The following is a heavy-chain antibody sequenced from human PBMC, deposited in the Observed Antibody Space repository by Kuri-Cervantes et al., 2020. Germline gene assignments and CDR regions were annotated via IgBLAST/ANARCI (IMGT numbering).Heavy chain of an antibody. V-gene: IGHV3-33*01. CDR1: GFTFSSYG. J-gene: IGHJ4*02. D-gene: IGHD6-19*01. CDR3: ARDQSFSSGCVDY. CDR2: IWYDGSNK. Sequence: GESLKISCAASGFTFSSYGMHWVRQAPGKGLEWVAVIWYDGSNKYYADFVKGRFTISRDNSKNTLYLQMNSLRAEDTAVYYCARDQSFSSGCVDYWGQGTLVTVSS.